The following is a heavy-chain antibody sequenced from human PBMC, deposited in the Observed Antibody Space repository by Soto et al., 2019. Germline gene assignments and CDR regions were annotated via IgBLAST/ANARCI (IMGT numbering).Heavy chain of an antibody. Sequence: EVQLLESGGGLVQPGGSLRLSCAASGLTFSIYAMSWVRQAPGKGLEWVSTISGGGGSTYFADSVKGRFTMSRDNSKNTMYLQMNSLRPEDRAVYYCAKNPRQQWLLLYGMDVWGQGTTVIVSS. CDR3: AKNPRQQWLLLYGMDV. CDR1: GLTFSIYA. V-gene: IGHV3-23*01. J-gene: IGHJ6*02. D-gene: IGHD6-19*01. CDR2: ISGGGGST.